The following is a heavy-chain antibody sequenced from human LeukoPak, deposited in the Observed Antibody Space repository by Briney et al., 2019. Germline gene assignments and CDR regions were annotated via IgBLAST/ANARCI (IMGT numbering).Heavy chain of an antibody. V-gene: IGHV3-30*18. J-gene: IGHJ4*02. Sequence: GGSLRLSCAASGFTFSSYGMHWVRQAPGKGLEWVAAISWDGNNKYYAEYVKGRFTISRDNSKNTLYLQMNSLRAEDTAVYYWAKDFGIGWYYFDYWGQGTLVPVPS. CDR1: GFTFSSYG. CDR2: ISWDGNNK. D-gene: IGHD6-19*01. CDR3: AKDFGIGWYYFDY.